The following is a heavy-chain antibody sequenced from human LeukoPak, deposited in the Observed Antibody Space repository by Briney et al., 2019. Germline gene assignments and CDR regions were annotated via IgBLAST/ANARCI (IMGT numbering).Heavy chain of an antibody. CDR3: ASSTMIVVVDDAFDI. V-gene: IGHV4-34*01. CDR2: MNDSGST. CDR1: RGSFSGYF. J-gene: IGHJ3*02. D-gene: IGHD3-22*01. Sequence: SETLSLTCDVYRGSFSGYFWSWIRQTPGKGLEWLGEMNDSGSTNYNPSLKSRVTISVAVSKNQYSLKLSSVTAADTAVYYCASSTMIVVVDDAFDIWGQGTMVTVSS.